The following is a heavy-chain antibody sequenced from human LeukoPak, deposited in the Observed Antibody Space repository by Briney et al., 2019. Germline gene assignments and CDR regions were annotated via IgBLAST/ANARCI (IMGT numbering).Heavy chain of an antibody. Sequence: PSETLSLTCTVSGGSISSGSYYWSWIRQPAGKGLEWIGRIYTSGSTNYNPSLKSRVTISVDTSKNQFSLKLSSVTAADTAVYYRARGSMWDYMDVWGKGTTVTVSS. CDR1: GGSISSGSYY. D-gene: IGHD1-26*01. V-gene: IGHV4-61*02. CDR2: IYTSGST. J-gene: IGHJ6*03. CDR3: ARGSMWDYMDV.